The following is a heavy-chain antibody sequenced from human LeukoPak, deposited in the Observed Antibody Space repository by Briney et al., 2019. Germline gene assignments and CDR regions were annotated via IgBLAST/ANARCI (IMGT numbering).Heavy chain of an antibody. J-gene: IGHJ4*02. CDR3: ARDNGGKGDCSSASCWLDH. D-gene: IGHD2-2*01. V-gene: IGHV3-30*02. CDR2: IRFDGTNK. CDR1: GFTFSRYG. Sequence: GGSLRLSCAASGFTFSRYGMHWVRQAPGKGLEWVAFIRFDGTNKYYEDSVKDRFTISRDNSKSTLYLQMNSLKAEDTAMYYCARDNGGKGDCSSASCWLDHWGQGTLVTVSS.